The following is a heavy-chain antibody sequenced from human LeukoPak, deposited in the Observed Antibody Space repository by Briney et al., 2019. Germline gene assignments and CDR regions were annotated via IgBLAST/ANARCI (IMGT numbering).Heavy chain of an antibody. CDR1: GFTFSSYA. V-gene: IGHV3-23*01. CDR3: AKAIYDILTCFVYYFEY. CDR2: ISGSGYNT. Sequence: PGGSLRLSCAASGFTFSSYAMSWVRQVPGKGLEWVSSISGSGYNTYDADSVRGRFTVSRDNSKNTLYLQMNSLRAEDTAVYYCAKAIYDILTCFVYYFEYWGQGSLVTVSS. J-gene: IGHJ4*02. D-gene: IGHD3-9*01.